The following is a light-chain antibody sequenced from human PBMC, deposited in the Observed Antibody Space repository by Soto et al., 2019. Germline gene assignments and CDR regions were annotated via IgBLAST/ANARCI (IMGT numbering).Light chain of an antibody. CDR1: SRDVGAYDY. Sequence: QAVLTQPASVSGSPGQSITISCTGTSRDVGAYDYVSWYLQYPDKAPQLLIYYVDHRPSGVSSRFSGSKSGNTASLTISGLQAEDEGDYYCCSYADGSTYFFGPGTEVTVL. CDR3: CSYADGSTYF. V-gene: IGLV2-14*03. CDR2: YVD. J-gene: IGLJ1*01.